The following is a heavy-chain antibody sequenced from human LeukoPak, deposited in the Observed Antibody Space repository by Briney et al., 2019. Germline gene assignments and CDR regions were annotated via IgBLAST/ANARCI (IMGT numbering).Heavy chain of an antibody. V-gene: IGHV1-8*01. CDR1: GYTFTSYD. J-gene: IGHJ3*02. D-gene: IGHD3-16*02. CDR2: MNPNSGKT. Sequence: ASVKVSCKASGYTFTSYDINWVRQATGQGPEWMAWMNPNSGKTGYAQKFQGRVTIAMNTSISTAYMELSDLSSEDSAVYYCARRTLSIRTFDIWGQGTMVTVSS. CDR3: ARRTLSIRTFDI.